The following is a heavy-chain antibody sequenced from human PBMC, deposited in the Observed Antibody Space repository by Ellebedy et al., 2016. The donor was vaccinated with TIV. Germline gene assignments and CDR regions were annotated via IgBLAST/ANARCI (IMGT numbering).Heavy chain of an antibody. CDR1: GYNFTCYG. Sequence: AASVKVSCKASGYNFTCYGITWVRQAPGQGLEWMGWISAYTGNANYAQKVQGRVTMTTDTSTSTAYMELRSLRSDDTAMYYCARDFMCGSTSCYAKYYYGLDVWGQGTTVTVSS. D-gene: IGHD2-2*01. CDR3: ARDFMCGSTSCYAKYYYGLDV. CDR2: ISAYTGNA. J-gene: IGHJ6*02. V-gene: IGHV1-18*01.